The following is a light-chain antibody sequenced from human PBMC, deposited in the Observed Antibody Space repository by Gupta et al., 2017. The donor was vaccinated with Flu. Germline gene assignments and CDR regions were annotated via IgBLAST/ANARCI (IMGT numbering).Light chain of an antibody. CDR1: QRISRW. CDR3: QQYHSYYPTGT. J-gene: IGKJ1*01. V-gene: IGKV1-5*03. Sequence: DIEMTQSPSTLSASVGDRVTITCRASQRISRWLAWYQQKQGNAPKRLIYAASSLETGGPSKYSGSGGGMEVNITIISLHVEDCESYLCQQYHSYYPTGTFGQGTKVEIK. CDR2: AAS.